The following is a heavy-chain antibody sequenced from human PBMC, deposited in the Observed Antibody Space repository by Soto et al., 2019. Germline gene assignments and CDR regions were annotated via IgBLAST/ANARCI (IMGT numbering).Heavy chain of an antibody. CDR1: GFIDSDYF. Sequence: PGGSLRLSCAASGFIDSDYFMCWIRQAPGKGLEWVSYISSSSSTIYYADSVKGRFTISRDNAKNSLYLQMNSLRAEDTAVYYCARDSDDSRGYYFLGVYYFDYGGRGPRATVPS. J-gene: IGHJ4*02. CDR3: ARDSDDSRGYYFLGVYYFDY. V-gene: IGHV3-11*01. CDR2: ISSSSSTI. D-gene: IGHD3-22*01.